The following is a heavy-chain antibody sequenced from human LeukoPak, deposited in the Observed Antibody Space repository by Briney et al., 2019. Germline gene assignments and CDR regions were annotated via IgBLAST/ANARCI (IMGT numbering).Heavy chain of an antibody. V-gene: IGHV6-1*01. D-gene: IGHD6-13*01. J-gene: IGHJ4*02. CDR1: GDSVSSNSAA. CDR3: ARVSGIAAAVHDY. Sequence: SQTLSLTCAISGDSVSSNSAAWNWIRQSPSRGLEWLGRTYYRSKWYNDYAVSVKSRITINPDTSKNQFSLKLSSVTAADTAVYYCARVSGIAAAVHDYWGQGTLVTVSS. CDR2: TYYRSKWYN.